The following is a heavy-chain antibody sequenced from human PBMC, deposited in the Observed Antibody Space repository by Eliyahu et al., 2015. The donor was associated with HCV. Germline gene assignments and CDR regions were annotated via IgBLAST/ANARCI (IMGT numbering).Heavy chain of an antibody. Sequence: QVQLQESGPGLVKPSETLSLTCTVSGXSISSYYWSWIRQPPGKGLEWIAYIYYSGSTNYNPSLKSRVTISVDTSKNQFSLKLSSVTAADTAVYYCASGGGGIAVAGTGGWFDPWGQGTLVTVSS. CDR2: IYYSGST. V-gene: IGHV4-59*01. CDR1: GXSISSYY. CDR3: ASGGGGIAVAGTGGWFDP. D-gene: IGHD6-19*01. J-gene: IGHJ5*02.